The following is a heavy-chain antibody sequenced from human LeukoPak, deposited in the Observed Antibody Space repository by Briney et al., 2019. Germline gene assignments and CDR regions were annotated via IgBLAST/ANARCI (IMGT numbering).Heavy chain of an antibody. V-gene: IGHV4-59*01. J-gene: IGHJ5*02. CDR1: GVSISPYY. CDR2: IYYSGST. CDR3: ARGRNRQQLARPYWFDP. D-gene: IGHD6-13*01. Sequence: SETLSLTCTVSGVSISPYYWSWIRQPPGKGLEWIGYIYYSGSTDYNPSLKRRVTISLDKSKNQFSLKLSSVTAADTAVYYCARGRNRQQLARPYWFDPWGQGTLVTVSS.